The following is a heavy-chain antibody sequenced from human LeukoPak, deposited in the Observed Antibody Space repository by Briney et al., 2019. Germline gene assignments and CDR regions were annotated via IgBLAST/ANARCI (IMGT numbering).Heavy chain of an antibody. CDR3: ARDRWGYSYGGD. CDR2: INQDGSEK. D-gene: IGHD5-18*01. Sequence: GGSLRLSCAASGFTFSSYWMSWVRQAPGKGLEWVANINQDGSEKFYVDSVKGRSTISRDNAKNSLYLQMNSLRAEDTAVYYCARDRWGYSYGGDWGQGTLVTVSS. J-gene: IGHJ4*02. CDR1: GFTFSSYW. V-gene: IGHV3-7*01.